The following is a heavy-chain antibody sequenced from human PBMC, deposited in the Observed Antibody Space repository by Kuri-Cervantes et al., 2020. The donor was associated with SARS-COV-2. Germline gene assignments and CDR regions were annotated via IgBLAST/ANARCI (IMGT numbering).Heavy chain of an antibody. CDR3: AKDLLEYYDFWSGYYTGEYGMDV. CDR2: ISSSSSYI. V-gene: IGHV3-21*04. D-gene: IGHD3-3*01. CDR1: GFTFSSYS. J-gene: IGHJ6*01. Sequence: AGSLRPSCAAAGFTFSSYSMNCVRQAPGKGLEWVSSISSSSSYIYYADSVKGRFTISRDNAKNSLYLQMNSLRGEDTAVYYCAKDLLEYYDFWSGYYTGEYGMDVWGQGTTVTVSS.